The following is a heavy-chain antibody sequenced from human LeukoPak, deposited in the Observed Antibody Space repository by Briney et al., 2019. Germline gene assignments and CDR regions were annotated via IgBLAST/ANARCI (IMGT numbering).Heavy chain of an antibody. D-gene: IGHD2-2*01. CDR3: ARSKAHLSTSWYGNWFDP. V-gene: IGHV4-38-2*02. CDR2: IYHSGDT. Sequence: SETLSLTCIVSGYSVSSGYYWGWIRQPPGKGLEWIASIYHSGDTYYNPSLRSRVTISLDTSKNQLSLKLSSVTAADTAVYYCARSKAHLSTSWYGNWFDPWGQGTLVTVSS. CDR1: GYSVSSGYY. J-gene: IGHJ5*02.